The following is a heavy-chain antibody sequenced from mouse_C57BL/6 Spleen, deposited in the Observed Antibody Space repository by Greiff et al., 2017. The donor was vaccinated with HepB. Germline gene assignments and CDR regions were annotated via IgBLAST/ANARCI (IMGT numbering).Heavy chain of an antibody. CDR1: GFTFSSYA. CDR3: ARARSSYWYFDV. Sequence: LVESGGGLVKPGGSLKLSCAASGFTFSSYAMSWVRQTPEKRLEWVATISDGGSYTYYPDNVKGRFTISRDNAKNNLYLQMSHLKSEDTAMYYCARARSSYWYFDVWGTGTTVTVSS. V-gene: IGHV5-4*01. CDR2: ISDGGSYT. J-gene: IGHJ1*03. D-gene: IGHD1-1*01.